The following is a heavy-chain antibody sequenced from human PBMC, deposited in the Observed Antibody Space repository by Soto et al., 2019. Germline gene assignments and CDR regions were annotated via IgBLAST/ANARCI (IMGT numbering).Heavy chain of an antibody. CDR2: IYPGDSDT. Sequence: GESLKISCKGSGYSFTRYWIGWVRQMPGKGLEWMGIIYPGDSDTRYSPSFQGQVTISADKSISTAYLQWRSLKASDTAMYYCARRSGPDTAMVMGYYYGMDVWGQGTTVTVSS. CDR3: ARRSGPDTAMVMGYYYGMDV. V-gene: IGHV5-51*01. J-gene: IGHJ6*02. CDR1: GYSFTRYW. D-gene: IGHD5-18*01.